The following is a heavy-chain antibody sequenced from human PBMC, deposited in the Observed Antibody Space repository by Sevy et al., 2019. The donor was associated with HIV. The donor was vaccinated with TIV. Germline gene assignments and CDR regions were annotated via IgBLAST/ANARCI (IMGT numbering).Heavy chain of an antibody. J-gene: IGHJ5*02. D-gene: IGHD3-16*01. CDR3: AKVGGGVAAPTPADP. CDR2: ISYDGSNK. CDR1: GFTFSSYG. Sequence: GGSLRLSCAASGFTFSSYGMHWVRQAPGKGLEWVAVISYDGSNKYYADSVKGRFTISRDNSKNTLYLQMNSLRAEDTAVYHCAKVGGGVAAPTPADPWGQGTLVTVSS. V-gene: IGHV3-30*18.